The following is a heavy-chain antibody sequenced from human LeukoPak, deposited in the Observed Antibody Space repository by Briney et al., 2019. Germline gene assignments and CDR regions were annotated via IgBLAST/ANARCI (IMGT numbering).Heavy chain of an antibody. V-gene: IGHV1-2*02. J-gene: IGHJ6*03. CDR2: IIPNSGGT. Sequence: ASVKVSCKASGYTFTIYGIRWGRQGLGQGGEWRGWIIPNSGGTNYAQKFQGRVTMTRDTSISTAYMELSRLRSDDTAVYYCASYAEAVAGVGYYYYYMDVWGKGTTVTVSS. CDR3: ASYAEAVAGVGYYYYYMDV. CDR1: GYTFTIYG. D-gene: IGHD6-19*01.